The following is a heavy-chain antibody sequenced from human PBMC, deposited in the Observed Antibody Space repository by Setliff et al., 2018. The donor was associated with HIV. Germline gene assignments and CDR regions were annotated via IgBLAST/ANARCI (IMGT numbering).Heavy chain of an antibody. CDR2: INPKSDGT. Sequence: AASVKVSCKASGYSFTDYYIHWVRQAPGQGLEWMGWINPKSDGTNYAQKFQGWITMTRDTSISTAYMELSRLRSDDTAEYYCARGMDYYDTSGYYQYYLDYWGQGTLVTVSS. V-gene: IGHV1-2*04. D-gene: IGHD3-22*01. CDR1: GYSFTDYY. CDR3: ARGMDYYDTSGYYQYYLDY. J-gene: IGHJ4*02.